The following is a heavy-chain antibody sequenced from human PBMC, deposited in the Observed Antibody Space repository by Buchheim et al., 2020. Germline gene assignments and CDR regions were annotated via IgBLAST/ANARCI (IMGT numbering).Heavy chain of an antibody. CDR2: IIPIFGTT. D-gene: IGHD2-15*01. Sequence: QVQLLQSGAEVKKPGSSVKVSCKASGGTFSRYAISWVRQAPGQGLEWMGGIIPIFGTTNYAQKFQGRVTITADKFTSTAYMELSSLRSEDTAVYYCYMGYCSGGSCYSDDDYWGQGTL. J-gene: IGHJ4*02. CDR3: YMGYCSGGSCYSDDDY. V-gene: IGHV1-69*06. CDR1: GGTFSRYA.